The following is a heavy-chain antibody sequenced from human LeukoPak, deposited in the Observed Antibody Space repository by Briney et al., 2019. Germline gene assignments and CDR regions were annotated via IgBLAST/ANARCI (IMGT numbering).Heavy chain of an antibody. D-gene: IGHD3-16*01. CDR2: ISWNGVST. V-gene: IGHV3-43*01. CDR1: KFNFAGYT. CDR3: ASLGIWDGFDI. Sequence: SGGSLRLSCAASKFNFAGYTMHWVRQAPGKGLEWVSLISWNGVSTHYTDSVKGRFTISRDNNKNSVHLQMNSLRSEDTALYYCASLGIWDGFDIWGQGTMVTVSS. J-gene: IGHJ3*02.